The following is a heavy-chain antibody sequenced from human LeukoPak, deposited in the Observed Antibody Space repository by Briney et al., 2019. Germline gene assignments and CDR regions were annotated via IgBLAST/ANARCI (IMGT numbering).Heavy chain of an antibody. D-gene: IGHD1-7*01. Sequence: GGSLRLSCAASGFTFRTYSMSWVRQAPGKGLEWVSFISSSSSAIYYADSVKGRFTISRDNAKNSLYLQMNGLRAEDTAVYYCARGGTTWAKIDYWGQGTLVTVSS. V-gene: IGHV3-48*04. CDR2: ISSSSSAI. J-gene: IGHJ4*02. CDR1: GFTFRTYS. CDR3: ARGGTTWAKIDY.